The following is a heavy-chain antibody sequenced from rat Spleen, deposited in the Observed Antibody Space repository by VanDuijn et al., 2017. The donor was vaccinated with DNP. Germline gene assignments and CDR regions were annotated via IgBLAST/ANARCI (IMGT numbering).Heavy chain of an antibody. CDR2: ITYDGGGI. J-gene: IGHJ2*01. CDR3: TTDVYGPDY. CDR1: GFTFSDFA. V-gene: IGHV5-17*01. D-gene: IGHD1-11*01. Sequence: EVQLMESGGGLVQPGRSLKVSCVASGFTFSDFAMAWVRQPPKKGLEWVATITYDGGGIHYRDSVQGRFIVSRDNARRSLFLQMGSLRSEDTATYYCTTDVYGPDYWGQGVMVTVSS.